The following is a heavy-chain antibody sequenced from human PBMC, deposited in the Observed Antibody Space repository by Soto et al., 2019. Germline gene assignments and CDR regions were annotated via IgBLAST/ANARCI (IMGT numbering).Heavy chain of an antibody. J-gene: IGHJ4*02. CDR1: GFTFSSYS. CDR3: AREYAYYYDSSGFDY. V-gene: IGHV3-48*02. Sequence: EVQLVESGGGLVQPGGSLRLSCAASGFTFSSYSMNWVRQAPGKGLEWVSYISSSSSTIYYADSVKGRFTISRDNAKNSLYLQMNSLRDEDTAVYYCAREYAYYYDSSGFDYWGQGTLVTVSS. D-gene: IGHD3-22*01. CDR2: ISSSSSTI.